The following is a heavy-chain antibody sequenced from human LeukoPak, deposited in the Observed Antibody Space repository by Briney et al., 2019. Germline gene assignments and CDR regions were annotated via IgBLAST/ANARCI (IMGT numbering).Heavy chain of an antibody. CDR3: ASQAATDTDAFDI. V-gene: IGHV1-69*04. J-gene: IGHJ3*02. CDR1: GGTFSSHA. Sequence: SVKVSCKASGGTFSSHAISWVRQAPGQGLEWMGRIIPILGVGSSAPRFQGRLTITADTSTNIAYMDLSSLTSEDTAVYYCASQAATDTDAFDIWGQGTMVTVSP. D-gene: IGHD6-13*01. CDR2: IIPILGVG.